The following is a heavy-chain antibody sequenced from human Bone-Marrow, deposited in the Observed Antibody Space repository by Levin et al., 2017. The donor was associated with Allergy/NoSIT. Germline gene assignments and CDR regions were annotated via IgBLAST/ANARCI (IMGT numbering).Heavy chain of an antibody. D-gene: IGHD3-22*01. Sequence: SETLSLTCTVSGGSISSSSYYWGWIRQPPGKGLEWIGSIYYSGSTYYNLSLKSRVTISVDTSKNQFSLKLSSVTAADTAVYYCASHQIVGVITRVWVGAFDSWGQGTMVTV. CDR3: ASHQIVGVITRVWVGAFDS. CDR1: GGSISSSSYY. J-gene: IGHJ3*02. CDR2: IYYSGST. V-gene: IGHV4-39*01.